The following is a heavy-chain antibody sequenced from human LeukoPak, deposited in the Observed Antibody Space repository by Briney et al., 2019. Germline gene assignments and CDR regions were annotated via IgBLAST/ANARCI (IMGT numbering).Heavy chain of an antibody. CDR3: ANLYCGGDCYSGGYYYYGMDV. V-gene: IGHV1-2*02. D-gene: IGHD2-21*02. CDR2: IDPNSGGT. CDR1: GYTFTGYY. J-gene: IGHJ6*02. Sequence: ASVKVSCKASGYTFTGYYMHWVRQAPGQGLEWMGWIDPNSGGTNYAQKFQGRVTMTRDTSISTAYMEPSRLRSDDTAVYYCANLYCGGDCYSGGYYYYGMDVWGQGTTVTVS.